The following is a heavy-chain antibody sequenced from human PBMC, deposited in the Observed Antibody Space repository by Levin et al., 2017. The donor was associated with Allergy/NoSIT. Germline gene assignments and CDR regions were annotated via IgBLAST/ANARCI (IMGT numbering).Heavy chain of an antibody. Sequence: SCTGSGFIFGDYAMNWFRQSPGKGLEWVCFIRSKPYGGTAECAPSVKGRFTVSRDDSENIAYLQMNTLKTEDTAVYYCTRDHFRPGDYFDYWGQGVLVTVSS. V-gene: IGHV3-49*03. D-gene: IGHD3-3*02. CDR2: IRSKPYGGTA. CDR3: TRDHFRPGDYFDY. CDR1: GFIFGDYA. J-gene: IGHJ4*02.